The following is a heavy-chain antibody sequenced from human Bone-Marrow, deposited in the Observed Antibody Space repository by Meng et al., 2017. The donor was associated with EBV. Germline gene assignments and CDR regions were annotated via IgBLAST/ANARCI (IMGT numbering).Heavy chain of an antibody. CDR1: GGTFNSDA. CDR3: ASESGRGFTPDY. CDR2: LIPMSGAP. Sequence: QGRVGQSGAEVKKLGSSVKVSCWTFGGTFNSDAVSWVRQAPGQGLEWMGGLIPMSGAPHYAQKFQGRVTITADESTSTHYMDLCNLRSDDTAMYYCASESGRGFTPDYWGQGTLVTVSS. V-gene: IGHV1-69*01. J-gene: IGHJ4*02. D-gene: IGHD3-10*01.